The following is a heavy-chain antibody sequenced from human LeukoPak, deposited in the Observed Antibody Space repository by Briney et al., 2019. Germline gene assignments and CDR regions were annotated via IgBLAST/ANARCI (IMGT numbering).Heavy chain of an antibody. CDR3: ARGAAATHFDY. CDR1: GGSISNYY. Sequence: SETLSLICTVSGGSISNYYWSWIRQPPGKGLEWIGYIYYSGSTNYNPSLKTRVTISVDTSKNQFSLKLSSVTAADTAVYYCARGAAATHFDYWGQGTLVTVSS. J-gene: IGHJ4*02. D-gene: IGHD6-13*01. V-gene: IGHV4-59*01. CDR2: IYYSGST.